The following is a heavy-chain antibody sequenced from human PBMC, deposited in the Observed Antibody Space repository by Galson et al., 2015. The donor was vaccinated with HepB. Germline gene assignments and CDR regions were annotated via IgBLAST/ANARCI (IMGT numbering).Heavy chain of an antibody. CDR3: ARGVFPYSSGWSVDY. D-gene: IGHD6-19*01. V-gene: IGHV3-30-3*01. Sequence: SLRLSCAASGFTFSSYAMHWVRQAPGKGLEWVAVISYDGSNKYYADSVKGRFTISRDNSKNTLYLQMNSLRAEDTAVYYCARGVFPYSSGWSVDYWGQGTLVTVSS. J-gene: IGHJ4*02. CDR2: ISYDGSNK. CDR1: GFTFSSYA.